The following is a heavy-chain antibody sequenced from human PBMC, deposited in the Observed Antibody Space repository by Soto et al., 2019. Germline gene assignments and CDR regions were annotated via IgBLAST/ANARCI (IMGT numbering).Heavy chain of an antibody. CDR3: AKDTPSDGVNTPFDY. CDR1: GFTFSSYG. Sequence: PGGSLRLSCAASGFTFSSYGMHWVRQAPGKGLEWVAVISYDGSNKYYADSVKGRFTISRDNSKNTLYLQMNSLRAEDTAVYYCAKDTPSDGVNTPFDYWGQGTLVTVSS. V-gene: IGHV3-30*18. D-gene: IGHD3-3*01. CDR2: ISYDGSNK. J-gene: IGHJ4*02.